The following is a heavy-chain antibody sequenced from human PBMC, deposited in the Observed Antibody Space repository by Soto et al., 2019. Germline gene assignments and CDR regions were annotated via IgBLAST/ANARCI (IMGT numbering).Heavy chain of an antibody. CDR3: AADGVGATMHYYYYGMDV. Sequence: GASVKVSCKASGFTFTSSAVRWVRQARGQRLEWIGWIVVGSGNTNYAQKFQERVTITRDMSTSTAYMELSSLRSEDTAVYYCAADGVGATMHYYYYGMDVWGQGTTVTVSS. J-gene: IGHJ6*02. V-gene: IGHV1-58*01. CDR2: IVVGSGNT. CDR1: GFTFTSSA. D-gene: IGHD1-26*01.